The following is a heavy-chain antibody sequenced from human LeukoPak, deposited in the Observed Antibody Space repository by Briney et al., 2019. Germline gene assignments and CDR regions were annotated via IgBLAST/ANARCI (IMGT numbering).Heavy chain of an antibody. J-gene: IGHJ4*02. V-gene: IGHV4-59*12. CDR2: IYHSGST. D-gene: IGHD5-18*01. CDR1: GGSISSYY. Sequence: SETLSLTCTVSGGSISSYYWSWIRQPPGKGLEWIGYIYHSGSTYYNPSLKSRVTISVDRSKNQFSLKLSSVTAADTAVYYCARETAMVEGYFDYWGQGTLVTVSS. CDR3: ARETAMVEGYFDY.